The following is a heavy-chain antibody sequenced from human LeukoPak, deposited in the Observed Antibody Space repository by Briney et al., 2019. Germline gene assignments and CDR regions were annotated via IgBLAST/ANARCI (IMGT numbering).Heavy chain of an antibody. Sequence: PGGSLRLSCAASGFTFSSYAMHWVRQAPGKGLEWVAVISYDGSNKYYADSVKGRFTISRDNSKNTLYLQMNSLRAEDTAVYYCARDLGESGSFDYWGQGTLVTVSS. J-gene: IGHJ4*02. D-gene: IGHD3-16*01. V-gene: IGHV3-30-3*01. CDR2: ISYDGSNK. CDR3: ARDLGESGSFDY. CDR1: GFTFSSYA.